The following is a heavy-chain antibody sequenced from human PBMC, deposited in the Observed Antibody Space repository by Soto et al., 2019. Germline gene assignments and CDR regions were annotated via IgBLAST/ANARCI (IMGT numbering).Heavy chain of an antibody. CDR3: ARGRYGDY. V-gene: IGHV1-18*01. D-gene: IGHD1-1*01. CDR1: GYAFTTYG. J-gene: IGHJ4*02. Sequence: QVHLVQSGAEVKKPGASVKVSCKGSGYAFTTYGITWVRQAPGQGLEWMGWISAHNGNTNYAQKLQGRVTVTRDTSTSTAYMELRRLRSDDTAVYYCARGRYGDYGGQGALVTVSS. CDR2: ISAHNGNT.